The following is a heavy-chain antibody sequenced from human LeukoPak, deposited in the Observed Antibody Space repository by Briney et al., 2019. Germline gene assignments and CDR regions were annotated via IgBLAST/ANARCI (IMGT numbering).Heavy chain of an antibody. CDR1: GGSISSYY. J-gene: IGHJ3*02. D-gene: IGHD6-19*01. Sequence: SETLSLTCTVSGGSISSYYWSWIRQPAGKGLEWIGRIYTSGSTNYNPSLKSRVTMSVDTSKNQFSLKLSSVTAAGTAVYYCAREISGWYITQRKDAFDIWGQGTMVTVSS. CDR3: AREISGWYITQRKDAFDI. V-gene: IGHV4-4*07. CDR2: IYTSGST.